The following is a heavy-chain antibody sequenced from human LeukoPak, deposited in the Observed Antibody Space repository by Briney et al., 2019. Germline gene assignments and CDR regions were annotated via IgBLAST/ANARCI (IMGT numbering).Heavy chain of an antibody. CDR2: ISSSSSYI. J-gene: IGHJ6*03. CDR3: ARESVVVTATYMDV. CDR1: GFTFSSYS. D-gene: IGHD2-21*02. Sequence: PGGSLRLSCAASGFTFSSYSMNWVRQAPGKGLEWVSSISSSSSYIYYADSVKGRFTISRDNAKNSLYLQMNSLRAEDTAVYYCARESVVVTATYMDVWGKGTTVTISS. V-gene: IGHV3-21*01.